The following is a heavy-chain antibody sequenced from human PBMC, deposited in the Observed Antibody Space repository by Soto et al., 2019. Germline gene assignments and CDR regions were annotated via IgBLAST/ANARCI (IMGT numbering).Heavy chain of an antibody. V-gene: IGHV1-69*04. D-gene: IGHD6-6*01. CDR1: GGTFSSYT. CDR3: ARDRTTAYDSSSNESP. Sequence: ASVKVSCKASGGTFSSYTISWVRQAPGQGLEWMGRIIPILGIANYAQKFQGRVTITADKSTSTAYMELSSLRSEDTAVYYCARDRTTAYDSSSNESPWGQGTLVTVSS. J-gene: IGHJ5*02. CDR2: IIPILGIA.